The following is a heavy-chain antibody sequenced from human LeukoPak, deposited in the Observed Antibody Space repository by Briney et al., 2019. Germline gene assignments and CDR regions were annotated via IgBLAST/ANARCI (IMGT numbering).Heavy chain of an antibody. Sequence: GAPVKVTCKASGYTFTGYCMHWVRQASGQGLEWMGWINPSSGDTNYARRFQGRVTMTRDRSITTAYMELSSLTSDDTAVYYCSRGTPVDYGDFDAWGQGTQVTVSS. J-gene: IGHJ4*02. CDR2: INPSSGDT. D-gene: IGHD4-17*01. CDR1: GYTFTGYC. CDR3: SRGTPVDYGDFDA. V-gene: IGHV1-2*02.